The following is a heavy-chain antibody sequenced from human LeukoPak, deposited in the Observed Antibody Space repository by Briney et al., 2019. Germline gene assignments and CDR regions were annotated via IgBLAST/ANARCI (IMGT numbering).Heavy chain of an antibody. J-gene: IGHJ4*02. D-gene: IGHD1-26*01. Sequence: GGSLRLSCTASGFTFGDYAMSWVRQAPGKGLEWVGFIRSRAYGGTTEYAASVKGTFTISRDNSKSIAYLQMNSLKTEDTALYYCTRALTVRGATYCSDYWGQGALVTVSS. V-gene: IGHV3-49*04. CDR1: GFTFGDYA. CDR3: TRALTVRGATYCSDY. CDR2: IRSRAYGGTT.